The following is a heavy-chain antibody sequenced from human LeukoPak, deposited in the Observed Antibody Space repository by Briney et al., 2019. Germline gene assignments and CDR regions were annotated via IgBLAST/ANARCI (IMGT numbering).Heavy chain of an antibody. V-gene: IGHV3-21*05. CDR2: INDDSSDI. J-gene: IGHJ4*02. D-gene: IGHD2-2*01. CDR3: ARDTFQPGLIDS. Sequence: PGGSLRLSCAASGFTFSLYAMNWVRQAPGKGLEWVSYINDDSSDIHYAGSVKGRFTISRDNARNTLHLQLSSLRPEDTAVYYCARDTFQPGLIDSWGQGTLVTVSS. CDR1: GFTFSLYA.